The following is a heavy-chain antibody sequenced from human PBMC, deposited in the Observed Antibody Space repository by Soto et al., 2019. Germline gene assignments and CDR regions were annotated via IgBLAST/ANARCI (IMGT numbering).Heavy chain of an antibody. CDR1: GFTFSNIA. V-gene: IGHV3-30-3*01. D-gene: IGHD1-26*01. Sequence: GGSLRLSCAASGFTFSNIAMHWVRQAPGKGLEWVAAISYDGTYRPYADFARGRFTISRDNSQKTLYLQMNSLRPEDTALYYCATDRALGATLGAIDFWGQGALVTVSS. CDR3: ATDRALGATLGAIDF. CDR2: ISYDGTYR. J-gene: IGHJ4*02.